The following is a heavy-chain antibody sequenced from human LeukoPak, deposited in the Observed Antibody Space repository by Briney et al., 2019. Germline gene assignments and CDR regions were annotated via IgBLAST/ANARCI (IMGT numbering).Heavy chain of an antibody. CDR3: ARAGGYCSGGSCYNFDY. Sequence: ASVKVSCKASGYTFTGYYIHWVRQAPGQGLEWMGWINPNSGGTNYAQKFQGRVTMTRDTSISTAYMELSRLRSDDTAVYYCARAGGYCSGGSCYNFDYWGQGTLVTVSS. V-gene: IGHV1-2*02. D-gene: IGHD2-15*01. J-gene: IGHJ4*02. CDR2: INPNSGGT. CDR1: GYTFTGYY.